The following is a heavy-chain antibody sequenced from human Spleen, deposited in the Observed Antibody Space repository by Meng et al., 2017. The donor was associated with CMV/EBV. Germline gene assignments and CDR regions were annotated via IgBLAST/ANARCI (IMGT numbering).Heavy chain of an antibody. CDR1: GYTFTGYY. D-gene: IGHD1-7*01. J-gene: IGHJ4*02. Sequence: GHLGQAGAEVKKPGASVKVSCKASGYTFTGYYMHWVRQAPGQGLEWMGWINPNSGGTNYAQKFQGRVTMTRDTSISTAYMELSRLRSDDTAVYYCARVLTGTTPFFDYWGQGTLVTVSS. CDR2: INPNSGGT. CDR3: ARVLTGTTPFFDY. V-gene: IGHV1-2*02.